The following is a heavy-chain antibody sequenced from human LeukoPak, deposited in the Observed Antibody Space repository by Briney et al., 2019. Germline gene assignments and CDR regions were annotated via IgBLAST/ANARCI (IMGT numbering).Heavy chain of an antibody. J-gene: IGHJ4*02. CDR2: TYYRSKWYN. CDR3: VGFYWYDSTGPAH. D-gene: IGHD3-22*01. CDR1: GDSVSSNSAA. V-gene: IGHV6-1*01. Sequence: SQTLSLTCAISGDSVSSNSAAWNWISQSPSRGLERLGRTYYRSKWYNDYAVSVKSRITINPDTSKNQFSLQLNSLTPEDTAVYYCVGFYWYDSTGPAHWGQGTLVTVSS.